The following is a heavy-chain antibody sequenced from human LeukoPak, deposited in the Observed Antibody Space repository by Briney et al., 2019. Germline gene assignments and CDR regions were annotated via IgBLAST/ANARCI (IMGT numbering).Heavy chain of an antibody. V-gene: IGHV1-46*01. CDR1: GYTFTSYY. Sequence: ASVKVSCKASGYTFTSYYMHWVRQAPGQGLEWMGIINPSGGSTSYAQKFQGRVTMTRDTSISTAYMELSRLRSDDTAVYYCARSARGGRPRFDYWGQGTLVTVSS. CDR3: ARSARGGRPRFDY. CDR2: INPSGGST. J-gene: IGHJ4*02. D-gene: IGHD2-15*01.